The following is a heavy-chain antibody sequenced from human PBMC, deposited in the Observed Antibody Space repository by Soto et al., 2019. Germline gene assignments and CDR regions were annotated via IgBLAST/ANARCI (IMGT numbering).Heavy chain of an antibody. CDR2: IIPIFGTA. Sequence: QVQLVQSGAEVKKPGSSVKVSCKASGGTFSSYAISWVRQAPGQGLEWMGGIIPIFGTANYAQKFQGRVTITADESTSTAYMDLSSLRSEDTAVYYCARWGYDSSGYGSLDYWGQGTLVTVSS. J-gene: IGHJ4*02. CDR1: GGTFSSYA. CDR3: ARWGYDSSGYGSLDY. V-gene: IGHV1-69*01. D-gene: IGHD3-22*01.